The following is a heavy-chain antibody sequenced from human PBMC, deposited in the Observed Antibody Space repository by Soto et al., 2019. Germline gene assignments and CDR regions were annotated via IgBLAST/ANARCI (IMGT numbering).Heavy chain of an antibody. V-gene: IGHV4-30-4*01. Sequence: SETLSLTCTVSGGSISSGDYYWSWIRQPPGKGLEWIGYIYYSGSTYYNPSLKSRVTISVDTSKNQFSLKLSSVTAADTAVYYCARAYYYDSSGYLNWFDPWGQGTLVTVSS. D-gene: IGHD3-22*01. CDR1: GGSISSGDYY. J-gene: IGHJ5*02. CDR3: ARAYYYDSSGYLNWFDP. CDR2: IYYSGST.